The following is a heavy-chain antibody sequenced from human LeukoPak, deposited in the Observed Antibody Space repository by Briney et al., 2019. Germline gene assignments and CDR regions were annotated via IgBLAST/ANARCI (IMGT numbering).Heavy chain of an antibody. CDR2: IYYSGST. D-gene: IGHD2-2*01. V-gene: IGHV4-59*01. CDR1: GGSISSYY. J-gene: IGHJ5*02. Sequence: SETLSLTCTVSGGSISSYYWSWIRQPPGKGLEWIGYIYYSGSTNYNPSLKSRVTISVDTSKNQLSLKLSSVTAADTAVYYCARLRGVVPAASKRFDPWGQGTLVTVSS. CDR3: ARLRGVVPAASKRFDP.